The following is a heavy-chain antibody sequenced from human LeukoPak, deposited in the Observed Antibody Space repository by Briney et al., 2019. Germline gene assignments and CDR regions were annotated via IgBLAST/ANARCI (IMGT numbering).Heavy chain of an antibody. Sequence: PGRSLRLSCAASGFTFSSYGMHWVRQAPGKGLEWVAVISYDGSNKYYADSVKGRLTISRDNSKNTLYLQMNSLRAEDTAVYYCAKAGYSYGDYYYGMDVWGQGTTVTVSS. CDR3: AKAGYSYGDYYYGMDV. J-gene: IGHJ6*02. D-gene: IGHD5-18*01. CDR2: ISYDGSNK. CDR1: GFTFSSYG. V-gene: IGHV3-30*18.